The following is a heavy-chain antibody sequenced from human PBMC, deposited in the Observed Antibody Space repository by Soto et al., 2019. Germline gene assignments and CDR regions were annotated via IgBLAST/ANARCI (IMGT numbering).Heavy chain of an antibody. V-gene: IGHV3-23*01. CDR2: ISGSGGST. J-gene: IGHJ4*02. D-gene: IGHD2-15*01. Sequence: PGGSLRLSCAASGFTFSSYAMSWVRQAPGKGLEWVSAISGSGGSTYYADSVKGRFTISRDNSKNTLYLQMNSLRAEDTAVYYCAKDLAPYCSGGSCLIDYWGQGTLVTVSS. CDR3: AKDLAPYCSGGSCLIDY. CDR1: GFTFSSYA.